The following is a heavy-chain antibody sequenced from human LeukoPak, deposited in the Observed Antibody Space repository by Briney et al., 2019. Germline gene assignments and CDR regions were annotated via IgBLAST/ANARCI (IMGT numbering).Heavy chain of an antibody. Sequence: GSVKVSCKASGYTFTGYYMHWVGQARGQGVEGMGWINPNSGGRNYAEKLQGRVTMTRDTYSRTAYMEMSRLRSDDTAVYYCGRKAGDCGGGSCYSIDYWGQGTLVTVSS. V-gene: IGHV1-2*02. CDR3: GRKAGDCGGGSCYSIDY. D-gene: IGHD2-15*01. CDR1: GYTFTGYY. J-gene: IGHJ4*02. CDR2: INPNSGGR.